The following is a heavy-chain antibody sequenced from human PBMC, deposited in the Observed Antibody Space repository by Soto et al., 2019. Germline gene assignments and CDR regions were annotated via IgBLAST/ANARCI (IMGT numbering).Heavy chain of an antibody. CDR3: ASRGGYGSGSYYYYGMDV. CDR1: GFTFSDYY. J-gene: IGHJ6*02. D-gene: IGHD3-10*01. Sequence: GGSLRLSCAASGFTFSDYYMSWIRQAPGKGLEWVSYISSSGSTIYYADSVKGRFTISRDNAKNSLYLQMNSLRAEDTAVYYCASRGGYGSGSYYYYGMDVWGQGTTVTVSS. CDR2: ISSSGSTI. V-gene: IGHV3-11*01.